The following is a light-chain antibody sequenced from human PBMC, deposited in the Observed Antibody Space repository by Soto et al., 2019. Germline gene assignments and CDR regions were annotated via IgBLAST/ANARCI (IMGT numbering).Light chain of an antibody. CDR2: GAS. CDR1: QSISSD. Sequence: EIVIKQSPATLSVSPGERVTLSCRASQSISSDVAWYQQKPGQAPRLLIYGASTTATGIPARFSGSGSGTEFTLTISSLQSEDFAVYNCQQYNKWPRTFGQGTKVDIK. V-gene: IGKV3-15*01. CDR3: QQYNKWPRT. J-gene: IGKJ2*01.